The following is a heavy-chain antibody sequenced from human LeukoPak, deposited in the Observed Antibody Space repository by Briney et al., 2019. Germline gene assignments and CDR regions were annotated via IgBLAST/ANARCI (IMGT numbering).Heavy chain of an antibody. Sequence: GGSLRLSCAASGFTFSSYSMNWVRQAPGKGLEWVSSMSSSGNYIYYADSVKGRFTISRDNAKNSLYLQMNSLRAEDTAVYYCTRGPSEWFGEFSTGGQGTLVTLSS. CDR2: MSSSGNYI. CDR3: TRGPSEWFGEFST. V-gene: IGHV3-21*01. CDR1: GFTFSSYS. D-gene: IGHD3-10*01. J-gene: IGHJ4*02.